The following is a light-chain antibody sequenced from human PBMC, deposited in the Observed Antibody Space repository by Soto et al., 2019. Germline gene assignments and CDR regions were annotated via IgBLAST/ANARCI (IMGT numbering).Light chain of an antibody. V-gene: IGLV2-14*01. CDR2: DVS. Sequence: QSVLTQPASVSGSPGQSSTISCTGTSSDVGGYNYVSWYQQHPGKAPKFMIYDVSNRPSGVSNRFSGSKSGNAASLTISGLQAEDGADYYCSSYTTSNTRQIVFGTGTKVTVL. CDR3: SSYTTSNTRQIV. CDR1: SSDVGGYNY. J-gene: IGLJ1*01.